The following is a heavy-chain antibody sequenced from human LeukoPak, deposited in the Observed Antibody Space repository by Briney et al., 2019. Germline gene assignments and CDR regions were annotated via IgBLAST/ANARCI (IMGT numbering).Heavy chain of an antibody. CDR3: ATQPKPSMYIAAAVTDY. V-gene: IGHV3-21*01. CDR1: GFTFSSYS. CDR2: ISSGSSYI. D-gene: IGHD6-13*01. Sequence: GGSLRLSCAASGFTFSSYSMNWVRQAPGKGLEWVSSISSGSSYIYYADSVKGRFTISRDNAKNSLYLQMNSLRAEDTAVYYCATQPKPSMYIAAAVTDYWGQGTLVTVSS. J-gene: IGHJ4*02.